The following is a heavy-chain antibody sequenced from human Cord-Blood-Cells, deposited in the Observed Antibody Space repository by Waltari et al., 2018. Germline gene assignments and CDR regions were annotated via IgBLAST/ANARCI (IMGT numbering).Heavy chain of an antibody. V-gene: IGHV1-3*01. Sequence: QVQLVQSGAEVKKPGASVTVSCKASGYTFTSYAMHWVRQAPGQRLEWMGWINAGNGNTKYSQKFQGRVTITRDTSASTAYMELSSLRSEDTAVYYCARDQGGDYDAFDIWGQGTMVTVSS. D-gene: IGHD2-21*02. CDR3: ARDQGGDYDAFDI. CDR1: GYTFTSYA. J-gene: IGHJ3*02. CDR2: INAGNGNT.